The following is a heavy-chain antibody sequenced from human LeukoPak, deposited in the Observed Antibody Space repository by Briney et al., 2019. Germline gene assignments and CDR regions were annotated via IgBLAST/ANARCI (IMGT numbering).Heavy chain of an antibody. CDR2: FSGSGSST. V-gene: IGHV3-23*01. CDR3: AKDGSSSWSPSFFDY. Sequence: GGSLRLSCAASGFTFSSYAMSWVRQAPGKGLEWVSAFSGSGSSTYYADSVKGRFTISRDNSKNTLYLQMNSLRAEDTALYYCAKDGSSSWSPSFFDYWGQGTLVTVSS. D-gene: IGHD6-13*01. CDR1: GFTFSSYA. J-gene: IGHJ4*02.